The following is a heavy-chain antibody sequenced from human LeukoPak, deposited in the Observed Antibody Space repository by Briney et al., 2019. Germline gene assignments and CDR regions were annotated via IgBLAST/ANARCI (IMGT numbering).Heavy chain of an antibody. CDR3: ARGWNSGWYFGY. Sequence: SETLSLTCAVYGGSFSGYYWSWIRQPSGKGLEWIGEINHSGSTNYNPSLKSRVTISVDTSKNQSSLKLSSVTAADTAVYYCARGWNSGWYFGYWGQGTLVTVSS. V-gene: IGHV4-34*01. CDR2: INHSGST. CDR1: GGSFSGYY. D-gene: IGHD6-19*01. J-gene: IGHJ4*02.